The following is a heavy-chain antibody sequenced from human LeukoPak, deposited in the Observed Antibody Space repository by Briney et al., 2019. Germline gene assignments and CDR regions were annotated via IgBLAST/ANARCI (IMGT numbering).Heavy chain of an antibody. CDR3: ARDPGSMGYYYMDV. Sequence: SVKVSCKASGGTFSSYAISWVRQAPGQGLEWMGGIIPIFGTANYAQKFQGRVAITTDESTSTAYMELSSLRSEDTAVYYCARDPGSMGYYYMDVWGKGTTVTVSS. D-gene: IGHD2/OR15-2a*01. CDR1: GGTFSSYA. V-gene: IGHV1-69*05. J-gene: IGHJ6*03. CDR2: IIPIFGTA.